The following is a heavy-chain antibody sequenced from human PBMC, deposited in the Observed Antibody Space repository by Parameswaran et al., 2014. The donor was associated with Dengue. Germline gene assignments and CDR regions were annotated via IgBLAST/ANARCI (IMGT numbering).Heavy chain of an antibody. CDR2: INSDGSST. CDR3: AGRWGIQLWLPGVYYYGMDV. D-gene: IGHD5-18*01. J-gene: IGHJ6*02. Sequence: VRQAPGKGLVWVSRINSDGSSTSYADSVKGRFTISRDNSKNTLYLQMNSLRAEDTAVYYCAGRWGIQLWLPGVYYYGMDVWGQGTTVTVSS. V-gene: IGHV3-74*01.